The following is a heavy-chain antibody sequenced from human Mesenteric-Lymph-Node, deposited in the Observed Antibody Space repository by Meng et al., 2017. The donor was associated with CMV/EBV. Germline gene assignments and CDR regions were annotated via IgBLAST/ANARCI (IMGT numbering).Heavy chain of an antibody. CDR3: ARGVIAAAGTLVY. J-gene: IGHJ4*02. CDR1: GYTFSGYY. Sequence: ASVQVSCKASGYTFSGYYLHWVRQAPGQGLEWRGWINPNSGDTKFLQKFQGRVTMARDTSISTAYMELTTLISDDTAVYFCARGVIAAAGTLVYWGQGTLVTVSS. CDR2: INPNSGDT. D-gene: IGHD6-13*01. V-gene: IGHV1-2*02.